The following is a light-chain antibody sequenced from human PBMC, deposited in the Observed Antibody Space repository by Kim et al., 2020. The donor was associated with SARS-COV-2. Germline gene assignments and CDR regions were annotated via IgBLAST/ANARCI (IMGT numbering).Light chain of an antibody. J-gene: IGKJ1*01. Sequence: EIVLTQSPGTLSLSPGERATLSCRASQSVSSNYLAWYQQKPGQAPRLLIYGASSRATGIPDRFSGSVSGTDFTLTISRLEPEDFAVYYCQQYGSSPPWTFGQGTKVEIK. V-gene: IGKV3-20*01. CDR1: QSVSSNY. CDR2: GAS. CDR3: QQYGSSPPWT.